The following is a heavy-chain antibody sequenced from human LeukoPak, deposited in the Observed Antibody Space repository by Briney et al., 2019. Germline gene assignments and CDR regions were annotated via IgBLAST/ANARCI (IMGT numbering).Heavy chain of an antibody. CDR3: AIGHYYGSGRLPQAMDV. J-gene: IGHJ6*04. V-gene: IGHV1-24*01. Sequence: ASVKVSCKVSGHTLSELSMHWVRQGPGKGLEWIGGFDPEDVETIYAQKFQGRVTMTEDTSIETTYMELTSLTSEDTAVYYCAIGHYYGSGRLPQAMDVWGKGTTVTISS. D-gene: IGHD3-10*01. CDR2: FDPEDVET. CDR1: GHTLSELS.